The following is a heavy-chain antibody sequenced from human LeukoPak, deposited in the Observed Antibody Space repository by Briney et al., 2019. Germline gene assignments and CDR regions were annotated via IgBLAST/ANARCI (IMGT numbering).Heavy chain of an antibody. Sequence: GGSLRLSCVASGFTFSNYAMTWVRQAPGKGLEWVSKIGGSGGDTYYADSVEGRFTISRDNFKNTLYLQMNSPRAEDTALYYCADWNYVHYWGQGTLVTVSS. CDR2: IGGSGGDT. J-gene: IGHJ4*02. CDR1: GFTFSNYA. CDR3: ADWNYVHY. V-gene: IGHV3-23*01. D-gene: IGHD1-7*01.